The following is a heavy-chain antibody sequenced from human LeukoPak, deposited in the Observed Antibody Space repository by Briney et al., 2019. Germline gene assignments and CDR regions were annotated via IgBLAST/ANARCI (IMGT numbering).Heavy chain of an antibody. D-gene: IGHD2-2*01. CDR2: ISAYSGNT. CDR1: GYTFTSYS. Sequence: ASVKVSCKASGYTFTSYSISWVRQAPGQGLEWMGWISAYSGNTNYAQNLQGRVTMTTDTSTTTAYMELRRLRSDDTAVYYCARGRFEQGYCSSTSCYGMDVWGQGTTVTVSS. V-gene: IGHV1-18*01. CDR3: ARGRFEQGYCSSTSCYGMDV. J-gene: IGHJ6*02.